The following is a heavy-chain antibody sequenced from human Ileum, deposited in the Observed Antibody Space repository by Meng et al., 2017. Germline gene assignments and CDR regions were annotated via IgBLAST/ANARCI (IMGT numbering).Heavy chain of an antibody. CDR1: SGSITSDTY. D-gene: IGHD4-23*01. Sequence: VQLQWSGPGLLKPSGTLSLTCAVSSGSITSDTYWSWVRLPPGKGLEWIGQISHSGSTFYNPSLKSRVTMSVDKSKSQFSLMLTSVTAADTAVYYCARHGGYYQGFWGQGTLVTVSS. CDR2: ISHSGST. CDR3: ARHGGYYQGF. J-gene: IGHJ4*02. V-gene: IGHV4-4*02.